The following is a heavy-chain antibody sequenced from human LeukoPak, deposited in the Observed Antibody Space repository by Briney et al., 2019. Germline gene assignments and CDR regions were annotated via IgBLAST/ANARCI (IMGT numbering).Heavy chain of an antibody. CDR3: ARGRADYDFWTSPFDY. J-gene: IGHJ4*02. CDR2: INHSGST. D-gene: IGHD3-3*01. V-gene: IGHV4-34*01. CDR1: GGSFSGYY. Sequence: PSETLSLTCAVYGGSFSGYYWSWIRQPPGKGLEWIGEINHSGSTNYNPSLKSRVTISVDTSKNQFSLKLSSVTAADTAVYYCARGRADYDFWTSPFDYCGQGTLVTVSS.